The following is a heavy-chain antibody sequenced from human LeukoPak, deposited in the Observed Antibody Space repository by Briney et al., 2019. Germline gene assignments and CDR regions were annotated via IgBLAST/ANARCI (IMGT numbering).Heavy chain of an antibody. Sequence: PSETLSLTCTVSGGSISSGSYYWSWIRQPAGKGLEWIGRIYTSGSTNYNPSLKSRVTISVDTSKNQFSLELSSVTAADTAVYYCARMMTFFDPWGQGTLVTVSS. J-gene: IGHJ5*02. D-gene: IGHD3-16*01. CDR2: IYTSGST. V-gene: IGHV4-61*02. CDR1: GGSISSGSYY. CDR3: ARMMTFFDP.